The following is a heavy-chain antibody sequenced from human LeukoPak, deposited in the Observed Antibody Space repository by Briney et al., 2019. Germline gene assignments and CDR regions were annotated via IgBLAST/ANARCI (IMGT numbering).Heavy chain of an antibody. V-gene: IGHV1-2*06. Sequence: ASVKVSCKASGYTFTGYYMHWVRQAPGQGLEWMGRINPNSGGTNYAQKFQGRVTMTRDTSISTAYMELSRLRSDDTAVYYCAKSNTESQTTVGNWGQGTLVSVSS. D-gene: IGHD1-14*01. J-gene: IGHJ4*02. CDR1: GYTFTGYY. CDR3: AKSNTESQTTVGN. CDR2: INPNSGGT.